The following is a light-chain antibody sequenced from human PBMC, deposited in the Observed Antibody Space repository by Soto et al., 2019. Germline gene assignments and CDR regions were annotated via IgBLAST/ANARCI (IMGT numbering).Light chain of an antibody. CDR1: SSDGTYNY. J-gene: IGLJ1*01. Sequence: QSALTQPRSVSGSPGQSVTISCTGTSSDGTYNYVSWYQQHPGKAPKVMIYDVSERPSGVPDRFSGSKSGNTASLTISGLQAEDEADYYCCSYAGSPRYVFGTGTKVTVL. CDR3: CSYAGSPRYV. V-gene: IGLV2-11*01. CDR2: DVS.